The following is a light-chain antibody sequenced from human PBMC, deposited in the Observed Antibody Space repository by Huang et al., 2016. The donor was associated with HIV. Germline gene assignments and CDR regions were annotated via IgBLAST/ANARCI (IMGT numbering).Light chain of an antibody. CDR1: QDISNY. Sequence: DIQMTQSPSSLSASVGDRVTITCQASQDISNYLNWYQQKPGKAPKLLIYDASNLETGVPSRFSGSVSGTDYTFTISSLQPEDIATYYCQQYDNFPLTFGGGTKME. CDR3: QQYDNFPLT. V-gene: IGKV1-33*01. J-gene: IGKJ4*01. CDR2: DAS.